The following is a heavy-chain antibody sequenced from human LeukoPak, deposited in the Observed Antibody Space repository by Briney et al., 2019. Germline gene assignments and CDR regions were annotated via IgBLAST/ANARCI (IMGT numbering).Heavy chain of an antibody. CDR3: ARDDGDYYYYVDV. V-gene: IGHV1-46*01. J-gene: IGHJ6*03. CDR1: GYTFTSYY. CDR2: INPSGGST. Sequence: GASVKVSCKASGYTFTSYYMHWVRQAPGQGLEWMGIINPSGGSTSYAQKFQGRVTMTRDMSTSTVYMELSSLRSEDTAVYYCARDDGDYYYYVDVWGKGTTVTVSS.